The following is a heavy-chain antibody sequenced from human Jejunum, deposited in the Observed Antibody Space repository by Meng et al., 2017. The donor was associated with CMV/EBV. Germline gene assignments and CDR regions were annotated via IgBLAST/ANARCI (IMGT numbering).Heavy chain of an antibody. CDR1: GVSYSSYV. CDR2: IIPIADTA. Sequence: KASGVSYSSYVISWVRQAPGQGLAWMGGIIPIADTAKYAQEFQGRVTITADKFTSTAYMELSSLRSEDTAVYYCAINPWGFPADVWGQGTMVTVSS. D-gene: IGHD7-27*01. CDR3: AINPWGFPADV. J-gene: IGHJ3*01. V-gene: IGHV1-69*06.